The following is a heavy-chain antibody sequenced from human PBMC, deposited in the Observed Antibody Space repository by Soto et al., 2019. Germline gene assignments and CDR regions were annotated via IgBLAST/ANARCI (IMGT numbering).Heavy chain of an antibody. CDR3: ARGIGLRGLVYYYGMDV. CDR2: IYYSGST. D-gene: IGHD5-12*01. J-gene: IGHJ6*02. CDR1: GGSVSSGSYY. Sequence: SETLSLTCTVSGGSVSSGSYYWSWIRQPPGKGLEWIGYIYYSGSTNYNPSLKSRVTISVDTSKNQFSLKLSSVTAADTAVYYCARGIGLRGLVYYYGMDVWGQGTTVTVSS. V-gene: IGHV4-61*01.